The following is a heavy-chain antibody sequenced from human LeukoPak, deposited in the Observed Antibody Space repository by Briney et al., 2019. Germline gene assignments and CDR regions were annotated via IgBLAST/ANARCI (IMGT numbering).Heavy chain of an antibody. CDR1: GYTFTSYA. J-gene: IGHJ4*02. D-gene: IGHD3-9*01. CDR3: ARVGGYYNPLIAY. V-gene: IGHV1-3*01. CDR2: INAGNGNT. Sequence: ASATVSCKASGYTFTSYAMHWVRQAPGQRLEWMGWINAGNGNTKYSQKFQGRVTITRDTSASTAYMELSSLRSEDTAVYYCARVGGYYNPLIAYWGQGTLVTVSS.